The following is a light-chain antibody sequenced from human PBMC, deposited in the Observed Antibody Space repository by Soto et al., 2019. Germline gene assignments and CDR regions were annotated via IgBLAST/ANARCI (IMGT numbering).Light chain of an antibody. CDR2: DVS. V-gene: IGLV2-14*01. Sequence: QSALTQPASVSGSPGQSTTISCTGTSSDVGGYNYVSWYQQHPGKAPKLMIYDVSNRPSGVSNRFSGSKSGNTASLTISGIQAEDEADYYCSSYTSSSTYVFGTGTKVTVL. CDR3: SSYTSSSTYV. CDR1: SSDVGGYNY. J-gene: IGLJ1*01.